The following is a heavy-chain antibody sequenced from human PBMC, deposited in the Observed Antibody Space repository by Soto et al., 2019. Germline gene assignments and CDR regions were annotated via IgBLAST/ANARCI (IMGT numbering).Heavy chain of an antibody. CDR2: IMPIFGTA. D-gene: IGHD3-16*01. J-gene: IGHJ6*02. Sequence: QVQLVQSGAEVKKPGSSVKVSCKASGGTFSSYAISWVRQAPGQGLEWMGGIMPIFGTANYAEKFQGRVTITADESTSTAYMELSSLRSEDTAVYYCARSESAGAARTLGYYYGMDVWGQGTTVTVSS. CDR3: ARSESAGAARTLGYYYGMDV. V-gene: IGHV1-69*01. CDR1: GGTFSSYA.